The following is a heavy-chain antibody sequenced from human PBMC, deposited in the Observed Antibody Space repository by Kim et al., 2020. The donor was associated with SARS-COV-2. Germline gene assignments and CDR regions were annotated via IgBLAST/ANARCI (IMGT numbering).Heavy chain of an antibody. J-gene: IGHJ4*02. CDR2: IAYDGSHI. CDR1: GFTFSAHA. CDR3: LAEIGSRSFDH. D-gene: IGHD3-16*01. Sequence: GGSLRLSCAASGFTFSAHALHWVRQAPGKGLEWVALIAYDGSHISYPDSVKGRFIISRDNTKSTLYLQMNSLRPEDTAVYYCLAEIGSRSFDHWGKGTLVPVPP. V-gene: IGHV3-30*04.